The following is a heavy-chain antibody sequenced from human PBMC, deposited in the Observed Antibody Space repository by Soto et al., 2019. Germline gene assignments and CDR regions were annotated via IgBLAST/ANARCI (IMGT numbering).Heavy chain of an antibody. CDR3: AREYYYGSGSIFDY. Sequence: PGGSLRLSCAASGFTFSSYGMNWVRQAPGKGLEWVSSISSSSSTIYYADSVKGRFTISRDNAKNSLYLQMNSLRAEDTAVYYCAREYYYGSGSIFDYWGQGTLVTVSS. J-gene: IGHJ4*02. CDR2: ISSSSSTI. V-gene: IGHV3-21*04. CDR1: GFTFSSYG. D-gene: IGHD3-10*01.